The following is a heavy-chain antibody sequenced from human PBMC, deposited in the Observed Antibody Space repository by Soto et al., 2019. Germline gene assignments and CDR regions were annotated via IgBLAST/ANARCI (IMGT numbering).Heavy chain of an antibody. CDR3: ARSYYYDSSGYPSAIAYYYYGMDV. CDR1: GGTFSSYA. J-gene: IGHJ6*02. D-gene: IGHD3-22*01. CDR2: IIPIFGTA. Sequence: SVKVSCKASGGTFSSYAISWVRQAPGQGLEWMGGIIPIFGTANYAQKFQGRVTITADKSTSTAYMELSSLRSEDTAVYYCARSYYYDSSGYPSAIAYYYYGMDVWGQGTTVTVSS. V-gene: IGHV1-69*06.